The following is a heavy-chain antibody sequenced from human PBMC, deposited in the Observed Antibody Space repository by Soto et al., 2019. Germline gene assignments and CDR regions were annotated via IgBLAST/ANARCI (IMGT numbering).Heavy chain of an antibody. D-gene: IGHD6-19*01. CDR2: IRSKANSYAT. J-gene: IGHJ4*02. V-gene: IGHV3-73*01. CDR3: ATLVVRGISTGWPH. Sequence: VGSLRLSCAASGFTFSGSAMHWVRQASGKGLEWVGRIRSKANSYATAYAASVKGRFTISRDDSKNTAYLQMNSLRAEDTALYYCATLVVRGISTGWPHWGQGTLVTVSS. CDR1: GFTFSGSA.